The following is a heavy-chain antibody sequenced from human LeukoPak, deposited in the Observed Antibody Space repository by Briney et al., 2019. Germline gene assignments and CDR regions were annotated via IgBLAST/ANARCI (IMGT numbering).Heavy chain of an antibody. J-gene: IGHJ3*02. CDR1: GGALSDSGYY. Sequence: SETLSLTCNGAGGALSDSGYYCTWIRQHPGKGLEWIGYKYYSGSAKYNPSLKSRLTISIDTSKNKSSLLLRSVTAADTATYGASPYYSDISCLDVFNMWSQGTRVTASS. D-gene: IGHD3-22*01. V-gene: IGHV4-30-4*08. CDR3: SPYYSDISCLDVFNM. CDR2: KYYSGSA.